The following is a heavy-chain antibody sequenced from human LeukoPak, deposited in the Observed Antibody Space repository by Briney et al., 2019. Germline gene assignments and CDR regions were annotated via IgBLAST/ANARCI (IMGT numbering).Heavy chain of an antibody. CDR1: GGSISSGSYY. J-gene: IGHJ4*02. CDR3: ARVSSTRNYYFDC. Sequence: SQTLSLTCTVSGGSISSGSYYWSWIRQPAGKGLEWIGRIYTSGSTNYNPSLKSRVTISVDTSKNQFSLKLSSVTAADTAVYYCARVSSTRNYYFDCWGQGTLVTVSS. D-gene: IGHD2-2*01. V-gene: IGHV4-61*02. CDR2: IYTSGST.